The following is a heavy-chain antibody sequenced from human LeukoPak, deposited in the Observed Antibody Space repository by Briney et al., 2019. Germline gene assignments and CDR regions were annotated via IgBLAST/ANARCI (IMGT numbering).Heavy chain of an antibody. CDR3: AKTSYDSSGYYYFDY. CDR1: GFTFSSYA. D-gene: IGHD3-22*01. J-gene: IGHJ4*02. V-gene: IGHV3-23*01. Sequence: GGSLRLSCAASGFTFSSYAMSWVRQAPGEGLEWVSAISGSGGSTYYADSVKGRFTISRDNSKNTLYLQMNSLSAEDTAVYYCAKTSYDSSGYYYFDYWGQGTLVTVSS. CDR2: ISGSGGST.